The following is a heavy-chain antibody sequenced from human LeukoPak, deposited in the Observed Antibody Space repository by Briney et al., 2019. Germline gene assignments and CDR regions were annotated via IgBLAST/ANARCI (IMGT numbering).Heavy chain of an antibody. Sequence: WVRQHPGKGLEWIGSIYYSGSACYNPSLKSRVTISVDTSKNQFSLKLSSVTAADTAVYYCARHSYFDYWGQGTLVTVSS. CDR2: IYYSGSA. V-gene: IGHV4-39*01. J-gene: IGHJ4*02. CDR3: ARHSYFDY.